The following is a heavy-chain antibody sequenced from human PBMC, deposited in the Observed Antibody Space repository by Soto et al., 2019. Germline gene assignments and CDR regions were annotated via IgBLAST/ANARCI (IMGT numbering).Heavy chain of an antibody. J-gene: IGHJ4*02. Sequence: QVQLVQSGAEVKNPGSSVKVSCRASGGTFSNYTINWVRQAPGQGLEWMGRTIPIIGKVNYAQKFQGSVILTADKSTGTAYMELSSLRSEDTAVYYCASGGYCSGGSCYSEIDYWGQGTLVTVSS. CDR2: TIPIIGKV. V-gene: IGHV1-69*02. D-gene: IGHD2-15*01. CDR3: ASGGYCSGGSCYSEIDY. CDR1: GGTFSNYT.